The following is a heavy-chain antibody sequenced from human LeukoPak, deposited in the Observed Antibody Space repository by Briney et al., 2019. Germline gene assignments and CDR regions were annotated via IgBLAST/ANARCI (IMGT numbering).Heavy chain of an antibody. CDR1: GYTFTSYG. J-gene: IGHJ4*02. D-gene: IGHD4-17*01. CDR3: ARDGLHGGPVPPRY. Sequence: ASVKVSCKASGYTFTSYGISWVRQAPGQGLEWMGWISAYNGNTNYAQKLQGRVTMTTDTSTSTAYMELRSLRSDDTAAYYCARDGLHGGPVPPRYWGQGTLVTVSS. V-gene: IGHV1-18*01. CDR2: ISAYNGNT.